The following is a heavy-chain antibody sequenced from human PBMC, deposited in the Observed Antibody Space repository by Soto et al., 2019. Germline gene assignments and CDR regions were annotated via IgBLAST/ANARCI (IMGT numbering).Heavy chain of an antibody. CDR2: ISGSGGST. CDR1: EVTFRRYA. D-gene: IGHD2-15*01. V-gene: IGHV3-23*01. CDR3: AGGALCSGGSCSWRYYYMDV. J-gene: IGHJ6*03. Sequence: GGSLRLSCAASEVTFRRYAMSWVRQAPGKGLEWVSAISGSGGSTYYAYSVKGRFTISRDNSKNTLYLQMNSLRAEDTAVYYCAGGALCSGGSCSWRYYYMDVWGKGTMVTVSS.